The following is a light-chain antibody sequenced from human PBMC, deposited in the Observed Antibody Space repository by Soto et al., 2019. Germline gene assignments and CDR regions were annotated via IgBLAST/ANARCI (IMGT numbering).Light chain of an antibody. J-gene: IGLJ2*01. CDR1: SSNIGAGYD. CDR3: QSYDSSLGGL. CDR2: GNI. Sequence: QSALTQPPSVSGAPGQKVTISCTGSSSNIGAGYDVHWYQQLPGTAPKLLIYGNINRPSGVPDRFSGSKSGTSASLAITGLQAEDEADYYCQSYDSSLGGLFGGGTKVTVL. V-gene: IGLV1-40*01.